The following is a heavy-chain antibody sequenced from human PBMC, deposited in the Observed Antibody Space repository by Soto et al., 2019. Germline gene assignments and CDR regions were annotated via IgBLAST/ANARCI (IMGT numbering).Heavy chain of an antibody. Sequence: QVQLVESGGGVVQPGRSLRLSCAASGFTFSSYAMHWVRQAPGKGLEWVAVISYDGSNKYYADSVKGRFTISRDNSKNTLYLQMNSLRAEDTAVYYCASWYCSGDSCYPDAFDIWGQGTMVTVSS. CDR2: ISYDGSNK. D-gene: IGHD2-15*01. V-gene: IGHV3-30-3*01. CDR1: GFTFSSYA. J-gene: IGHJ3*02. CDR3: ASWYCSGDSCYPDAFDI.